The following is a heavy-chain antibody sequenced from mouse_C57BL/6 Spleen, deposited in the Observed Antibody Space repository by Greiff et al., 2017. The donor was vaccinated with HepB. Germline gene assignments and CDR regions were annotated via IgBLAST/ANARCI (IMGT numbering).Heavy chain of an antibody. D-gene: IGHD2-3*01. CDR3: ARNYDGTTAFAY. CDR2: INPSTGGT. CDR1: GYSFTGYY. J-gene: IGHJ3*01. V-gene: IGHV1-42*01. Sequence: VQLKQSGPELVKPGASVKISCKASGYSFTGYYMNWVKQSPEKSLEWIGEINPSTGGTTYNQKFKAKATLTVDKSSSTAYMQLKSLTSEDSAVYYCARNYDGTTAFAYWGQGTLVTVSA.